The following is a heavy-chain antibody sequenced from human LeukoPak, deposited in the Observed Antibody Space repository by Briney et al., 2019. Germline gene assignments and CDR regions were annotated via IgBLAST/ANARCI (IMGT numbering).Heavy chain of an antibody. CDR3: AKDSGYDYAGFDY. Sequence: PGGSLRLSCAASGFTFSSYGMHWVRQAPGKGLEWVAVISYDGSNKYYADSVKGRFTISRDNSKNTLYLQMNSLRAEDTAVYYCAKDSGYDYAGFDYWGQGTLVTVSS. CDR1: GFTFSSYG. D-gene: IGHD5-12*01. J-gene: IGHJ4*02. V-gene: IGHV3-30*18. CDR2: ISYDGSNK.